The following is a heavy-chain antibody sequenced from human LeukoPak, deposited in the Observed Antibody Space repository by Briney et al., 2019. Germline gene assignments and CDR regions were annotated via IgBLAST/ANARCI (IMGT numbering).Heavy chain of an antibody. CDR3: ARGAGTTLQDWFDP. D-gene: IGHD1-1*01. J-gene: IGHJ5*02. CDR1: GYTFTSYY. CDR2: INPSGGST. V-gene: IGHV1-46*01. Sequence: ASVKVSCKASGYTFTSYYMHWVRQAPGQGLEWMGIINPSGGSTSYAQKFQGRVTMTRDTSISTAYMELSRLRSDDTAVYYCARGAGTTLQDWFDPWGQGTLVTVSS.